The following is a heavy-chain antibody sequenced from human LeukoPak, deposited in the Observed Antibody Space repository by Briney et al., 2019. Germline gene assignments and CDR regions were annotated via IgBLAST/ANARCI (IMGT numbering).Heavy chain of an antibody. V-gene: IGHV3-66*01. CDR1: GFTFGDYA. Sequence: PGRSLRLSCTASGFTFGDYAMSWFRQAPGKGLEWVSVIYSGGSTYYADSVKGRFTISRDNSKNTLYLQMNSLRAEDTAVYYCASLIYFTWDDAFDIWGQGTMVTVSS. D-gene: IGHD1-26*01. CDR2: IYSGGST. CDR3: ASLIYFTWDDAFDI. J-gene: IGHJ3*02.